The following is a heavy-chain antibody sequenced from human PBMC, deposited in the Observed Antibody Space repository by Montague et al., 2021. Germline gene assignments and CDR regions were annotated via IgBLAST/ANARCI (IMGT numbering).Heavy chain of an antibody. D-gene: IGHD6-19*01. CDR3: TRGEVAVTGIDY. CDR1: GGSLSGYI. V-gene: IGHV4-34*01. CDR2: ISHTGST. J-gene: IGHJ4*02. Sequence: SETLSLTCAVYGGSLSGYIWNWIRQPPGRDLEWIGQISHTGSTSYNPSLKSRVTMSVGTSGNHVSLRLSSVTAADTAVYYCTRGEVAVTGIDYWGQGALVTVSS.